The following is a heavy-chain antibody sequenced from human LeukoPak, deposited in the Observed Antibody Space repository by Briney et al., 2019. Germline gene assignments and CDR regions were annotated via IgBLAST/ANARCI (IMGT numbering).Heavy chain of an antibody. CDR3: ARGGLLLWFGEGFDY. D-gene: IGHD3-10*01. J-gene: IGHJ4*02. CDR2: ISYGGTNK. CDR1: GFTFSSYA. V-gene: IGHV3-30*04. Sequence: GGSLRLSCAASGFTFSSYAMHWVRQAPGKGLEWVAVISYGGTNKYYTDSVKGRFTISRDNSKNTLYLQMNSLRAGDTAVYYCARGGLLLWFGEGFDYWGQGTLVTVSS.